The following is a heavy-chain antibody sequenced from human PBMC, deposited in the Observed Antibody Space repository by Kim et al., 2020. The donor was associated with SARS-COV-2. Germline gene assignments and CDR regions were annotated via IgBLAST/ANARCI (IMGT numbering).Heavy chain of an antibody. D-gene: IGHD2-21*02. Sequence: SETLSLTCTVSGGSISSSSYYWGWIRQPPGKGLEWIGSIYYSGSTYYNPSLKSRVTISVDTSKNQFSLKLSSVTAADTAVYYCARHGWAVVTAIFDYWGQGTLVTVSS. V-gene: IGHV4-39*01. CDR2: IYYSGST. CDR3: ARHGWAVVTAIFDY. CDR1: GGSISSSSYY. J-gene: IGHJ4*02.